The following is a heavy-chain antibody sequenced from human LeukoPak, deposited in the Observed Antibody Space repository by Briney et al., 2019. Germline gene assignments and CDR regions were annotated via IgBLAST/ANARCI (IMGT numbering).Heavy chain of an antibody. CDR1: GITFRSYG. CDR2: ISYDGSHK. D-gene: IGHD4-17*01. V-gene: IGHV3-30*18. J-gene: IGHJ5*02. CDR3: AKGARGDTVTSIVGLNWFDP. Sequence: GGSLRRSCAASGITFRSYGMHWVRQAPGKGLEGVAVISYDGSHKYYADSVKGRFSISRDNSKTTLYLQMNSLRADDTAVYYCAKGARGDTVTSIVGLNWFDPWGQGTLVTVSS.